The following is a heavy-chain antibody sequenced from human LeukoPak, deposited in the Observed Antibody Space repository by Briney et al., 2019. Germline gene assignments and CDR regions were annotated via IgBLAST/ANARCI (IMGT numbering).Heavy chain of an antibody. J-gene: IGHJ6*03. Sequence: GGSLRLSCAASGFTFSSYWMSWVRQAPGKGLEWVANINQDGSEKYYVDSVKGRFTISRDNAKNSLYLQMNSLRAEDTAVYYCARSVEVAGPHYYYYYMDVWGKGTTVTISS. CDR3: ARSVEVAGPHYYYYYMDV. CDR1: GFTFSSYW. D-gene: IGHD6-19*01. V-gene: IGHV3-7*01. CDR2: INQDGSEK.